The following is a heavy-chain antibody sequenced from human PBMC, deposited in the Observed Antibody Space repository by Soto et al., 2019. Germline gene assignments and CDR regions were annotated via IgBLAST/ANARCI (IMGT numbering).Heavy chain of an antibody. CDR1: GGSISSYY. D-gene: IGHD1-1*01. CDR2: IYNSGTT. Sequence: SETLSLTCTVSGGSISSYYWSWIRQPPGKGLEWIGYIYNSGTTYYNPSLKSRVTISVDTSKNQFSLKLSSVTAADTAVYYCARQGRPTAGMGWFDPWGPGTLVTVSS. CDR3: ARQGRPTAGMGWFDP. J-gene: IGHJ5*02. V-gene: IGHV4-59*08.